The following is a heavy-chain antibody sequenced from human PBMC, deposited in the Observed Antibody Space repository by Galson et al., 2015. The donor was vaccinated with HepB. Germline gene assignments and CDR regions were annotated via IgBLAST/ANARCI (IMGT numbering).Heavy chain of an antibody. CDR2: INPNSGGT. CDR3: ARGRGHFSELDY. CDR1: GYTFTGYY. Sequence: SCKASGYTFTGYYMHWVRQAPGQGFEWMGWINPNSGGTNYAQKFQGRVTMTRDTSISTAYMELSRLRSDDTAVYYCARGRGHFSELDYWGQGTLVTVSS. D-gene: IGHD3-3*02. J-gene: IGHJ4*02. V-gene: IGHV1-2*02.